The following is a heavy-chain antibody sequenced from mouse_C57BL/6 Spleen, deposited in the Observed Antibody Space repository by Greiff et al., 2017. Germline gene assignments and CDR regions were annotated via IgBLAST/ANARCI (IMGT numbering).Heavy chain of an antibody. CDR3: SRSWGIYYDYDGYLDY. CDR2: INPGSGGT. J-gene: IGHJ2*01. V-gene: IGHV1-54*01. Sequence: QVQLQQSGAELVRPGTSVKVSCKASGYAFTNYLIEWVKQRPGQGLEWIGVINPGSGGTNYNEKFKGKATLTADKSCSTANMQLSSLTSEDSAFYFCSRSWGIYYDYDGYLDYWGQGTTLTVSS. D-gene: IGHD2-4*01. CDR1: GYAFTNYL.